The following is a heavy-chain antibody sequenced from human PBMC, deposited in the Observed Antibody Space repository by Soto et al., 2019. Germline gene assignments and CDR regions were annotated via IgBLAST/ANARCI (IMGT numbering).Heavy chain of an antibody. V-gene: IGHV3-9*01. Sequence: GGSLRLSCAASGFTFDDYAMHWVRQAPGKGLEWVSGISWNSGRIGYADSVKGRFTISRDNAKNSLYLQMNSLRVEDTALYYCAKVPAVAGTNYYFDYWGQGTLVTVAS. D-gene: IGHD6-19*01. CDR3: AKVPAVAGTNYYFDY. J-gene: IGHJ4*02. CDR2: ISWNSGRI. CDR1: GFTFDDYA.